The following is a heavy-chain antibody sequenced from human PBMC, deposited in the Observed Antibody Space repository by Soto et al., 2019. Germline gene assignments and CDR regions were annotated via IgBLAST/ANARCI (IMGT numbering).Heavy chain of an antibody. D-gene: IGHD2-2*01. CDR3: VKASCSSTSCYQGFDY. J-gene: IGHJ4*02. V-gene: IGHV3-23*01. CDR1: GFSFSSYA. Sequence: EVQLLESGGGLVQPGGSLRLSCAASGFSFSSYAMSWVRQAPGKGLEWVSAISGSGGSTYYADSVKGRFTISRDSSKNTLYLQMNSLRAEDTAVYYCVKASCSSTSCYQGFDYWGQGTLVTVSS. CDR2: ISGSGGST.